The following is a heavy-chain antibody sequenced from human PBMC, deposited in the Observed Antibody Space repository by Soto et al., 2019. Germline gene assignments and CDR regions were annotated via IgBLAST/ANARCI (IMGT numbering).Heavy chain of an antibody. J-gene: IGHJ6*02. Sequence: SVKVSCKASGGTFSSYAISWVRQAPGQGLELMGGIIPIFGTANYAQKFQGRVTITADESTSTAYMELSSLRSEDTAVYYCARVITIFGVVPGMDVWGQGTTVTVSS. V-gene: IGHV1-69*13. CDR1: GGTFSSYA. CDR3: ARVITIFGVVPGMDV. D-gene: IGHD3-3*01. CDR2: IIPIFGTA.